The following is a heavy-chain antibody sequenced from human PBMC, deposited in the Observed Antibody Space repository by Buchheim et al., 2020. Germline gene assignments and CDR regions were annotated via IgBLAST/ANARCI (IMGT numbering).Heavy chain of an antibody. CDR2: LKSNSDGGTT. D-gene: IGHD2/OR15-2a*01. CDR3: TTKYY. Sequence: EVRLVESGGGFVKPGGSLRLSCAGSGVTFSNAWMSWVRQTPRKGLEWVGRLKSNSDGGTTDYAAPVKGSFTVSRDDSTTTLYLQMNSLKTEDTAVYFCTTKYYWGQG. V-gene: IGHV3-15*01. J-gene: IGHJ4*02. CDR1: GVTFSNAW.